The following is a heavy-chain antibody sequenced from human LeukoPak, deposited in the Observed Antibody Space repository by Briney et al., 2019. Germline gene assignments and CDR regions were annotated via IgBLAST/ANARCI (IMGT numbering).Heavy chain of an antibody. D-gene: IGHD2/OR15-2a*01. J-gene: IGHJ3*02. Sequence: GGSLRLSCAASGFTFSTYSMNWVRQAPGKGLEWVSYITTGITSYADSVKGRFTIFSDNAKNSLYLQMNSLRAEDTAVYYCVRDENYAFDIWGQGTVVTVSS. CDR1: GFTFSTYS. CDR3: VRDENYAFDI. CDR2: ITTGIT. V-gene: IGHV3-48*01.